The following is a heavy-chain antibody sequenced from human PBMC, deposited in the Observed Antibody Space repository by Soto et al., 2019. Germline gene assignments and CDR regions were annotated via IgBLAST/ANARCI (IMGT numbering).Heavy chain of an antibody. CDR2: IIPILGIA. Sequence: QVQLVQSGAEVKKPGSSVKVSCKASGGTFSSYTISWVRQAPGQGLEWMGRIIPILGIANYAQKFQGRVTSSADKSTGTVYMELSSRRAEHTAVYYCAREVYYYGTGAAFDFWGPGTLVTFSS. CDR1: GGTFSSYT. D-gene: IGHD3-10*01. CDR3: AREVYYYGTGAAFDF. V-gene: IGHV1-69*08. J-gene: IGHJ4*02.